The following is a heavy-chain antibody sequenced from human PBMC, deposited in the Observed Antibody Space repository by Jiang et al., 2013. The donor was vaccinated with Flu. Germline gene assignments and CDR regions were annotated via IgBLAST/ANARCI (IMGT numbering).Heavy chain of an antibody. CDR1: GFTFSDYD. CDR2: IRYDGRET. Sequence: VQLVESGGGVVQPGGSLRLSCAASGFTFSDYDMHWVRQAPGKGLEWVSFIRYDGRETDYADSVKGRFTVSRDDSKNTLYLQINSLRGEDTAVYYCAKDRTSGSYLDYWGQGTLVTVSS. D-gene: IGHD3-10*01. V-gene: IGHV3-30*02. J-gene: IGHJ4*02. CDR3: AKDRTSGSYLDY.